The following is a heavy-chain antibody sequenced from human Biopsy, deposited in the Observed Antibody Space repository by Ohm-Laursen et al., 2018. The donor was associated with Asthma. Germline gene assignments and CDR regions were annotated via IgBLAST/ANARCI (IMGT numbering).Heavy chain of an antibody. D-gene: IGHD1-7*01. CDR1: GYTFSDSW. J-gene: IGHJ4*02. CDR3: ARFIDGTFFVDY. Sequence: RESLKISCKASGYTFSDSWIGWVRQMPGKGLEWMGIIFAANSETKYSPSFQGQVTILADMSISTAFLQWSSLKASDTAIYYCARFIDGTFFVDYWGQGTLVTVSS. V-gene: IGHV5-51*01. CDR2: IFAANSET.